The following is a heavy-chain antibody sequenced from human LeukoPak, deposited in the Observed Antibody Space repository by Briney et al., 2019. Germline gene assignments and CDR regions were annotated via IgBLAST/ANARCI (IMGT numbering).Heavy chain of an antibody. CDR1: GFFFSNYW. CDR3: ARDTVGGLDY. V-gene: IGHV3-7*03. Sequence: GGSLRLSCAASGFFFSNYWMSWVRQAQGKGLEWVANINLDGNGRFYVDSVKGRFTISRDNNKKSVYLQMNSLRAEDTAVYYCARDTVGGLDYWGQGTLVTVSS. CDR2: INLDGNGR. D-gene: IGHD4-23*01. J-gene: IGHJ4*02.